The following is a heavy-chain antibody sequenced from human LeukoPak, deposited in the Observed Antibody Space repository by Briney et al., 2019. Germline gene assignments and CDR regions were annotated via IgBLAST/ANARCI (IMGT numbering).Heavy chain of an antibody. V-gene: IGHV3-15*07. CDR3: TTDLRQRIPFGY. CDR1: GLIFNDYG. D-gene: IGHD3-10*01. J-gene: IGHJ4*02. Sequence: GGSLRLSCAPSGLIFNDYGMNWVRQAPGKGLEWVGRIKSKTDGGTTDYAAPVKGRFTISRDDSKNTLYLQMNSLKTEDTAMYYCTTDLRQRIPFGYWGQGTLVTVSS. CDR2: IKSKTDGGTT.